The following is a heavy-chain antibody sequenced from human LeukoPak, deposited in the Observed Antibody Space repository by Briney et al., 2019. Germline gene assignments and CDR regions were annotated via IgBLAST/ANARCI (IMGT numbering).Heavy chain of an antibody. CDR2: ISSSSSTI. V-gene: IGHV3-48*01. Sequence: PGGSLRLSCAASGFTFSSYSMNWVRQAPGKGLEWVSYISSSSSTIYYADSVKGRFTISRDNAKNSLYLQMNSLRAEDTAVYYCARDRKAWELHDAFDIWGQGTMVTVSS. CDR3: ARDRKAWELHDAFDI. D-gene: IGHD1-26*01. CDR1: GFTFSSYS. J-gene: IGHJ3*02.